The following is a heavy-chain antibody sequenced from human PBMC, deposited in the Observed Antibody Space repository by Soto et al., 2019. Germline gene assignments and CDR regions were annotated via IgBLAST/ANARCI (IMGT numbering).Heavy chain of an antibody. Sequence: ASVKVSCKASGYTFTSYAMHWVRQAPGQRLEWMGWINAGNGNTKYSQKYQGRVTITRDTSAGTAYMELSSLRSEDTAVYYCARASYSNYLYYYYGMDVWGQGTTVTVSS. D-gene: IGHD4-4*01. CDR1: GYTFTSYA. V-gene: IGHV1-3*01. CDR2: INAGNGNT. CDR3: ARASYSNYLYYYYGMDV. J-gene: IGHJ6*02.